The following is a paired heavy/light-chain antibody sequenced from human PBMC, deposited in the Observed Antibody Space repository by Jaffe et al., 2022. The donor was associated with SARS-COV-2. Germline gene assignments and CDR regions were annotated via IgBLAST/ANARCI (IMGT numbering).Heavy chain of an antibody. D-gene: IGHD3-22*01. CDR1: GGFISGYF. CDR3: ARSNYYDNSDSRMALDY. CDR2: IYHTGST. Sequence: QVQLQESGPGLVKPSETLSLTCIVSGGFISGYFWNWLRQPPGKGLEWIGYIYHTGSTKYNPSLKRRLTISVDTSENQFSLKLSSVTAADTAVYYCARSNYYDNSDSRMALDYWGQGTLVTVSS. J-gene: IGHJ4*02. V-gene: IGHV4-59*08.
Light chain of an antibody. J-gene: IGLJ2*01. Sequence: SYDLTQPPSVSVSPGQTASITCSGDKLGDRYTCWYQQKPGQSPVLVIRQDTKRPSGIPERFSGSNSGNTATLTISGTQAMDEADYYCQAWDSTSYVVFGGGTKLTVL. V-gene: IGLV3-1*01. CDR2: QDT. CDR1: KLGDRY. CDR3: QAWDSTSYVV.